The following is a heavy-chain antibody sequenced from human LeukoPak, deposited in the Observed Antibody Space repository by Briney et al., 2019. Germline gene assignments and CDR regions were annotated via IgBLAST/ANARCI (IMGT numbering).Heavy chain of an antibody. CDR1: RFTFSNAW. D-gene: IGHD4/OR15-4a*01. V-gene: IGHV3-15*01. CDR3: AIDVPNYAPYDFDF. J-gene: IGHJ4*02. Sequence: PGGSLRLSCAASRFTFSNAWMNWVRQAPGKGLEWVGRIKSKADGETTDYASPVKGRFTISRDDSNNMAYLQMNSLKIEDTAVYYCAIDVPNYAPYDFDFWGQGTLVTVSS. CDR2: IKSKADGETT.